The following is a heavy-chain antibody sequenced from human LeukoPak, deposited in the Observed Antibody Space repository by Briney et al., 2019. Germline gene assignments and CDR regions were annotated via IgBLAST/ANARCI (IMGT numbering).Heavy chain of an antibody. CDR2: IIPIFGTA. V-gene: IGHV1-69*13. Sequence: ASVKVSCKASGYTFTSYAISWVRQAPGQGLEWMGGIIPIFGTANYAQKFQGRVTITADESTSTAYMELSSLRSEDTAVYYCASERGGVLNWFDPWGQGTLVTVSS. CDR3: ASERGGVLNWFDP. CDR1: GYTFTSYA. D-gene: IGHD3-10*01. J-gene: IGHJ5*02.